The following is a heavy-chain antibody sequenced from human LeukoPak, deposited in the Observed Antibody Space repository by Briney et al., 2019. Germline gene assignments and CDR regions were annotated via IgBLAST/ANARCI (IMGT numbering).Heavy chain of an antibody. D-gene: IGHD1-1*01. CDR3: ARGTDAWKVGY. Sequence: PSQTLSLTCTVSGDSISSGGYYWNWVRQSPGKGLEWIGCIHPSGNIHYTPSLKSRVTISVDRSNNQFSLKLSSVTAADTAVYYCARGTDAWKVGYWGQGTLVTVSS. CDR1: GDSISSGGYY. V-gene: IGHV4-30-2*06. CDR2: IHPSGNI. J-gene: IGHJ4*02.